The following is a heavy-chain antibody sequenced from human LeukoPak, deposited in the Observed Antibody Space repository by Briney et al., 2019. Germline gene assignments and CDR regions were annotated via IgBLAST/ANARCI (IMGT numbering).Heavy chain of an antibody. CDR1: GFTFNTYS. J-gene: IGHJ3*02. Sequence: GGSLRLSCAASGFTFNTYSMNWVRQAPGKGLEWVSSISSSSSYIYYADSVKGRFTISRDNAKNSLYLQMSSLRAADTAVYYCARDRDYYDSSGGMNAFDIWGQGTMVTVSS. V-gene: IGHV3-21*01. CDR3: ARDRDYYDSSGGMNAFDI. CDR2: ISSSSSYI. D-gene: IGHD3-22*01.